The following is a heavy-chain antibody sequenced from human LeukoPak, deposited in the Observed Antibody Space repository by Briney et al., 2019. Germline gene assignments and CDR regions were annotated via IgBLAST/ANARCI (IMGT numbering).Heavy chain of an antibody. Sequence: SVKVSCKASGGTFSSYAISWVRQAPGQGFEWMGGIIPIFGTANYAQKFQGRVTITADESTSTAYMELSSLRSEDTAVYYCAREARQSGYDPEPLDYWGQGTLVTVSS. J-gene: IGHJ4*02. CDR3: AREARQSGYDPEPLDY. D-gene: IGHD3-3*01. V-gene: IGHV1-69*13. CDR2: IIPIFGTA. CDR1: GGTFSSYA.